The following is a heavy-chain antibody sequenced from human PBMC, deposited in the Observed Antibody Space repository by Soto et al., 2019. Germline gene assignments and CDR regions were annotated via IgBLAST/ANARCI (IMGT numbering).Heavy chain of an antibody. CDR1: GFTFSTYV. V-gene: IGHV3-23*01. CDR3: AKEGALGLYYFDY. D-gene: IGHD3-10*01. J-gene: IGHJ4*02. Sequence: PGGSLRLSCAASGFTFSTYVMSWVRQAPGKGPEWVSTIGGGGSITYYADSVKGRFTISRDNSKNTLYLQMNSLRPEDTAVYYCAKEGALGLYYFDYWGQGTLVTVSS. CDR2: IGGGGSIT.